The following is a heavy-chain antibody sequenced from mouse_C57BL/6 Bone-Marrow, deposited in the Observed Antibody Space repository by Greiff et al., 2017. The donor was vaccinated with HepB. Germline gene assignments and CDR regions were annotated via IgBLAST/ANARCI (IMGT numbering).Heavy chain of an antibody. D-gene: IGHD1-1*02. CDR3: ARLRVGYYFDY. Sequence: EVQLVESGGGLVKPGGSLKLSCAASGFTFSSYTMSWVRQTPEKRLEWVATISGGGGNTYYPDSVKGRFTISRDNAKNTLYLQMSSRRSEDTALYYCARLRVGYYFDYWGQGTTLTFSS. J-gene: IGHJ2*01. CDR2: ISGGGGNT. CDR1: GFTFSSYT. V-gene: IGHV5-9*01.